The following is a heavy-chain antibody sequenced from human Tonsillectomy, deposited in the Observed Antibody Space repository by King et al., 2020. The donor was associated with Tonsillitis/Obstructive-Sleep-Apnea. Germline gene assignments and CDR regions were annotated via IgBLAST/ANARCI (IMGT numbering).Heavy chain of an antibody. V-gene: IGHV4-39*01. CDR2: IYYSGST. CDR3: ARREWIDFFLDV. J-gene: IGHJ6*02. Sequence: QLQESGPGLVKPSETLSLTCTVSGGSISSSSYFWGWIRQPPGKGLEWIGNIYYSGSTYYNPSLKSRVTISVDTSKNQFSLKLSSVTAADTAVYYCARREWIDFFLDVWGQGTTVTVSS. CDR1: GGSISSSSYF. D-gene: IGHD3-3*01.